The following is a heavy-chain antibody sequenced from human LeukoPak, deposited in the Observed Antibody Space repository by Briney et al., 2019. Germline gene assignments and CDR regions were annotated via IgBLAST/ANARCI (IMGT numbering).Heavy chain of an antibody. CDR3: ARERTMVRGPESVDY. V-gene: IGHV3-23*01. CDR2: ISGSGGST. Sequence: TGGSLRLSCAASGFTFSSYAMSWVRQAPGKGLEWVSAISGSGGSTYYADSVKGRFTISRDNSKNTLYLQMNSLRAEDTAVYYCARERTMVRGPESVDYWGQGTLVTVSS. D-gene: IGHD3-10*01. CDR1: GFTFSSYA. J-gene: IGHJ4*02.